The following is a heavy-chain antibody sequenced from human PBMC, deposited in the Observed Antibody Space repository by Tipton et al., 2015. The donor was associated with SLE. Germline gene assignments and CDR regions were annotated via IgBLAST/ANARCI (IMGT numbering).Heavy chain of an antibody. CDR3: ARDFTGPKDY. CDR1: GFTFDDYA. D-gene: IGHD1-7*01. J-gene: IGHJ4*02. V-gene: IGHV3-9*01. CDR2: ISWSSGTI. Sequence: SLRLSCAASGFTFDDYAMHWVRQAPGKGLEWVSGISWSSGTIDFADSVKGRFTISRDNAKNSLYLQMNSLRAEDTALYYCARDFTGPKDYWGQGTLVTVSS.